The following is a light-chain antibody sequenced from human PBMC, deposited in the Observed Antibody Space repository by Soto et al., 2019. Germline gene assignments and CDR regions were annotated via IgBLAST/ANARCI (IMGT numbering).Light chain of an antibody. Sequence: DIMLTQSPGTLSLSPGERATLSCRASQNIRSNYVAWYQQKPGQAPRLLIFGSSSTATGIPDRFSASGSGTDFTLTISRLEPEDFAVYYCQQYGYSPLTFGGGTKVDIK. J-gene: IGKJ4*01. CDR1: QNIRSNY. CDR3: QQYGYSPLT. V-gene: IGKV3-20*01. CDR2: GSS.